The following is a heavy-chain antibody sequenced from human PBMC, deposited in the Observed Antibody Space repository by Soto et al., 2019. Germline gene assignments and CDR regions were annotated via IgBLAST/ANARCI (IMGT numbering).Heavy chain of an antibody. CDR3: ARANYYVSRGYWVGAFDI. CDR2: ISYDGSNK. D-gene: IGHD3-22*01. Sequence: QVQLVESGGGVVQPGRSLRLSCAASGFTFSSYAMHWVRQAPGKGLEWVTVISYDGSNKYYADSVKGRFTISRDNSKNTLYLQMNSLRAEDTAMYYCARANYYVSRGYWVGAFDIWGQGTVVTVSS. V-gene: IGHV3-30-3*01. CDR1: GFTFSSYA. J-gene: IGHJ3*02.